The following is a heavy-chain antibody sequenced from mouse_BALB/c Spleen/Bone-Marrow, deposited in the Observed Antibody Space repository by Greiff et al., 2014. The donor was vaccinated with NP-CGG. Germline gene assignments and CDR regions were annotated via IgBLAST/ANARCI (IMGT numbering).Heavy chain of an antibody. J-gene: IGHJ3*01. V-gene: IGHV14-3*02. CDR2: IDPANGNT. CDR1: DFNIKDTY. D-gene: IGHD2-10*02. CDR3: ARSGRYGNYLAWFAY. Sequence: EVQLVESGAELVKPGASVKLSCTASDFNIKDTYMHWVKQRPEQGLEWIGRIDPANGNTKYDPKFQGKATITADTSSNTAYLQLSSLTSEDTAVYYCARSGRYGNYLAWFAYWGQGTLVTVSA.